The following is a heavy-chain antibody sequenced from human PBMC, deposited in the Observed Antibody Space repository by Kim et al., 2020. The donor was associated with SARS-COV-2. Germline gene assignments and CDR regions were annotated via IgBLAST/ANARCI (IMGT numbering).Heavy chain of an antibody. J-gene: IGHJ4*02. V-gene: IGHV1-8*01. CDR2: PNSGNT. Sequence: PNSGNTGYALKFQGRVIMTRNTSKNTAYMELSSLSSDDTAVYYCARKWDFWGQGTPVTVSS. CDR3: ARKWDF. D-gene: IGHD2-8*01.